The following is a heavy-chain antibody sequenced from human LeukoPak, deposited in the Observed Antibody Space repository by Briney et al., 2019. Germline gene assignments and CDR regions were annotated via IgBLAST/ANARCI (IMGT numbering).Heavy chain of an antibody. CDR3: AKSRNLNLWFGEWYFDY. V-gene: IGHV3-23*01. D-gene: IGHD3-10*01. CDR2: ISGSGGST. CDR1: GFTFSSYA. Sequence: GGSLRLSCAASGFTFSSYAMSWVRQAPGKGLEWVSAISGSGGSTYYADSVKGRFTISRDNSKNTLYLQMNSLRAEDTAVYYCAKSRNLNLWFGEWYFDYXGQGXXVTV. J-gene: IGHJ4*02.